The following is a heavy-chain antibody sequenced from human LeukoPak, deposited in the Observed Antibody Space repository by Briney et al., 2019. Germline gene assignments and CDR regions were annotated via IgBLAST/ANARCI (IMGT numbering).Heavy chain of an antibody. V-gene: IGHV3-64D*06. CDR3: APGKFDY. CDR1: GFTFSSYA. Sequence: SGGSLRLSCSASGFTFSSYAMHWVRQAPGKGLEYVSAISHDGDTTYYADSVKGRFTISRDNSENTLYLQMSSLRAEDTAVYNCAPGKFDYWGQGTLVTVSS. J-gene: IGHJ4*02. CDR2: ISHDGDTT.